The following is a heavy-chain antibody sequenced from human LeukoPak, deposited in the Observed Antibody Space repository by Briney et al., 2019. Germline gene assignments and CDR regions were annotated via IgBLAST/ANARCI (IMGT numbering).Heavy chain of an antibody. V-gene: IGHV4-30-2*05. D-gene: IGHD4-17*01. CDR1: GGSISSGGYS. Sequence: KPSQTLSLTCAVSGGSISSGGYSWSWIRQPPGKGLEWIGYIYHSGSTYYNPSLKSRVTISVDTSKNQFSLKLSSVTAADTAVYYCARARLTTAFDYWGQGTLVTVSS. CDR2: IYHSGST. J-gene: IGHJ4*02. CDR3: ARARLTTAFDY.